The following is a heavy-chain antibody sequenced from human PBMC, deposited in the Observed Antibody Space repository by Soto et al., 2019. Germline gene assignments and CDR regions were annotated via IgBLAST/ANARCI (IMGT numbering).Heavy chain of an antibody. V-gene: IGHV3-30*18. Sequence: QVQLVESGGGVVQPGRSLRLSCAASGFTFSSYGMHWVRQAPGKGLEWVAVISYDGSNKYYADSVKGRFTISRDNSKNTMYLQMNSLRAADTAVYYCAKGPAIVLVPAAMTYYYGMDVWGQGTTVTVSS. CDR2: ISYDGSNK. CDR1: GFTFSSYG. J-gene: IGHJ6*02. CDR3: AKGPAIVLVPAAMTYYYGMDV. D-gene: IGHD2-2*01.